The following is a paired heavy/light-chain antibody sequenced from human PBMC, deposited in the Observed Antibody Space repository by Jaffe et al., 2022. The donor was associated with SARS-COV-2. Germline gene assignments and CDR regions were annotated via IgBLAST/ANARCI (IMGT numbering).Heavy chain of an antibody. CDR1: GFTFSDSA. J-gene: IGHJ4*02. V-gene: IGHV3-73*01. Sequence: EVQLVESGGGLVQPGGSLKLSCAASGFTFSDSAMHWVRQASGKGPEWVGRVRTKPYTYATAYAASVKGRFTISRDDSKSTAYLLMNSLKTEDTAVYYCASQAPADGLKWGQGILVTVSS. CDR2: VRTKPYTYAT. D-gene: IGHD6-13*01. CDR3: ASQAPADGLK.
Light chain of an antibody. CDR2: LGS. V-gene: IGKV2-28*01. Sequence: DIVMTQSPLSLPVTPGEPASISCRSSQSLLQSNVYNYLDWYLQKPGQSPQLLIYLGSNRASGVPDRFSGSGSGTDFTLKISRVEAEDVGIYYCMQALQTPRTFGQGTRVEIK. J-gene: IGKJ1*01. CDR3: MQALQTPRT. CDR1: QSLLQSNVYNY.